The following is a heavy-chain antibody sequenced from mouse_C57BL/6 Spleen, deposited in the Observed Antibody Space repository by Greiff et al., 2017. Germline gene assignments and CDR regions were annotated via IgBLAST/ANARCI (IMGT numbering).Heavy chain of an antibody. CDR3: ARDYYGSSSRYFDV. V-gene: IGHV5-17*01. CDR2: ISSGSSTI. Sequence: EVKVVESGGGLVKPGGSLKLSCAASGFTFSDYGMHWVRQAPEKGLEWVAYISSGSSTIYYADTVKGRFTISRDNAKNTLFLQMTSLRSEDTAMYYWARDYYGSSSRYFDVGGTGTTVTVSS. CDR1: GFTFSDYG. J-gene: IGHJ1*03. D-gene: IGHD1-1*01.